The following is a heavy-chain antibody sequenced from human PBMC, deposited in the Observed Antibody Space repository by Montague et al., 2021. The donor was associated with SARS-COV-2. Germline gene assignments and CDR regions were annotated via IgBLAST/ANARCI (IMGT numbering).Heavy chain of an antibody. CDR1: GGSFTGYY. D-gene: IGHD3-10*01. Sequence: SETLSLTCAVYGGSFTGYYWTWIRQPPGKGLEWIGEINHSGSSNYNPSLESRVTMSVDTSKNQFSLRLNSVSAADTAVYYCARAQVTMVGVLIMVTAAEAVDVWGQGTTVTVSS. CDR3: ARAQVTMVGVLIMVTAAEAVDV. CDR2: INHSGSS. V-gene: IGHV4-34*01. J-gene: IGHJ3*01.